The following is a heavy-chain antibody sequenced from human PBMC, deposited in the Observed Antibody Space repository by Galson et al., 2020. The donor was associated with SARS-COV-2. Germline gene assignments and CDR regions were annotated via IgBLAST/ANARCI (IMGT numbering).Heavy chain of an antibody. CDR2: ISINGSNK. CDR1: GFTFSSYG. D-gene: IGHD3-22*01. Sequence: GESLKISCAASGFTFSSYGMHWVRQAPGKGPEWVAVISINGSNKLYADSVKGRFTISRDKSISTAYLQWSSLKASDTAMYYCARLVPPYYYDSSGYFLPSRFDYWGQGTLVTVSS. V-gene: IGHV3-30*03. CDR3: ARLVPPYYYDSSGYFLPSRFDY. J-gene: IGHJ4*02.